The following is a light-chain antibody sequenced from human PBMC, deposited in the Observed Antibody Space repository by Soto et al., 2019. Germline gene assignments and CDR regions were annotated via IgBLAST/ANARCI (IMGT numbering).Light chain of an antibody. Sequence: EIVVTQSPATLSVYPGERATLSCRASQSVSSSVAWYQQKPGQAPRLLNYGASTWATGIPARFSGSGSGTEFTLTISSLQSEDFAVYYCQQYKDWPTTFGQGTKVEIK. J-gene: IGKJ1*01. V-gene: IGKV3-15*01. CDR2: GAS. CDR1: QSVSSS. CDR3: QQYKDWPTT.